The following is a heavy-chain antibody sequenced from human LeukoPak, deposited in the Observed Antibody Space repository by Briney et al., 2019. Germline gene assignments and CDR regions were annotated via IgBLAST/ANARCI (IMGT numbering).Heavy chain of an antibody. CDR3: ERDGTPYDSSGYYYLIDY. D-gene: IGHD3-22*01. CDR2: INPSGGST. Sequence: ASVKVSCKASGYTFTSYYMHWVRQAPGQGLEWMGIINPSGGSTSYAQKFQGRVTMTRDTSTSTVYMELSSLRSEDTAVYYCERDGTPYDSSGYYYLIDYWGQGTLVTVSS. V-gene: IGHV1-46*01. J-gene: IGHJ4*02. CDR1: GYTFTSYY.